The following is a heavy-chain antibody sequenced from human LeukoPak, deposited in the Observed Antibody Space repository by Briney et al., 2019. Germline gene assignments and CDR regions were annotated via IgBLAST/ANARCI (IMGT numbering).Heavy chain of an antibody. CDR1: GYTFTSYG. Sequence: ASVKVSCKASGYTFTSYGISWVRQAPGQGLEWMGWISAYNGNTNYAQKLQGRVTMTTDTSTSTAYMELRSLRSDDTAVYYCARDFFHCSSTTGYHPFDYGGRGTLATASS. J-gene: IGHJ4*02. D-gene: IGHD2-2*01. V-gene: IGHV1-18*04. CDR2: ISAYNGNT. CDR3: ARDFFHCSSTTGYHPFDY.